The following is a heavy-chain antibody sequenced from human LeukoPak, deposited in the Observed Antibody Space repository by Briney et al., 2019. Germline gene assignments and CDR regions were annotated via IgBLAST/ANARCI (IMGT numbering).Heavy chain of an antibody. D-gene: IGHD3-22*01. Sequence: SETLSLTCAVYGGSFSGYYWSWIRQPPGKGLEWIGEINHSGSTNYNPSLKSRVTISVDTSKNQFSLQLSSVTAADTAVYYCARGCDDSSGYYQYYFDYWGQGTLVTVSS. V-gene: IGHV4-34*01. CDR2: INHSGST. CDR3: ARGCDDSSGYYQYYFDY. J-gene: IGHJ4*02. CDR1: GGSFSGYY.